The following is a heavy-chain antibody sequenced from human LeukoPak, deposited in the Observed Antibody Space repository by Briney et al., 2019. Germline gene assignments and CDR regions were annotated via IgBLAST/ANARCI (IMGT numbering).Heavy chain of an antibody. CDR2: INPDNGDT. V-gene: IGHV1-2*02. J-gene: IGHJ4*02. D-gene: IGHD4-17*01. CDR1: GYIFTGYY. CDR3: ARDLLSRWNGRTVTFDF. Sequence: GASVKVSCKASGYIFTGYYIHWVRQAPGQGLEWMGWINPDNGDTQNAQQFQGRVTMTRDTSISTAYMKVRRLTYDDTAVYYCARDLLSRWNGRTVTFDFWGQGTLVTVSS.